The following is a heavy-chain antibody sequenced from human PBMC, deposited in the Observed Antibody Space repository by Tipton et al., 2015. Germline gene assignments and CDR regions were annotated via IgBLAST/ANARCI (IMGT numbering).Heavy chain of an antibody. V-gene: IGHV4-61*01. D-gene: IGHD5-24*01. CDR2: IYYRGNT. CDR1: GDSVSSESYY. CDR3: ARLEMANLGGH. Sequence: TLSLTCTVSGDSVSSESYYWTWIRQPPGKGLEWIGYIYYRGNTNYNPALKNRVTISVDTSKNQFSLKLSSVTAADTAVYYCARLEMANLGGHWGQGTLVTVSS. J-gene: IGHJ1*01.